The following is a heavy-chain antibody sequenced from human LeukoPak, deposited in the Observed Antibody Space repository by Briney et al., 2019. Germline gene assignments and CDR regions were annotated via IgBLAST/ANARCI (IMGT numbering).Heavy chain of an antibody. CDR1: GGSISSYY. CDR2: IYYSGST. CDR3: AREACSSGTCDVFDI. V-gene: IGHV4-59*12. J-gene: IGHJ3*02. D-gene: IGHD5-12*01. Sequence: SETLSLTCTVSGGSISSYYWSWIRQPPGKGLEWIGYIYYSGSTNYNPSLKSRVTISVDTSKNQFSLKLSSVTAADTAVYYCAREACSSGTCDVFDIWGQGTRVTVSS.